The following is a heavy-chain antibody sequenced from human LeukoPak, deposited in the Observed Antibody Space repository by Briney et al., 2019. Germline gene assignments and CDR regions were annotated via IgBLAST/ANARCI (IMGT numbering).Heavy chain of an antibody. CDR2: ISAYNGNT. J-gene: IGHJ4*02. CDR3: ARVGGYRVQSSCY. CDR1: GYTFTSYG. D-gene: IGHD5-18*01. V-gene: IGHV1-18*01. Sequence: ASVKVSCKASGYTFTSYGISWVRQAPGQGLKWMGWISAYNGNTNYAQKLQGRVTMPTDTSTSTAYMELRTLSSHDSAVYLRARVGGYRVQSSCYWGQATLVTVSS.